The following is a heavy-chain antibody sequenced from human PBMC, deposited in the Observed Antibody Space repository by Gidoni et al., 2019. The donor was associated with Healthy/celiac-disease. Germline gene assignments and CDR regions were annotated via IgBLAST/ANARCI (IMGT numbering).Heavy chain of an antibody. CDR3: ARGLRDDYYMDV. V-gene: IGHV4-34*01. CDR1: GGSFSGYY. CDR2: INHSGST. J-gene: IGHJ6*03. Sequence: QVQLQQWGAGLLKPSETLSLTFAVYGGSFSGYYWSWIRQPPGKGLEWIGEINHSGSTNYNPSLKSRVTISVDTSKNQFSLKLSSVTAADTAVYYCARGLRDDYYMDVWGKGTTVTVSS.